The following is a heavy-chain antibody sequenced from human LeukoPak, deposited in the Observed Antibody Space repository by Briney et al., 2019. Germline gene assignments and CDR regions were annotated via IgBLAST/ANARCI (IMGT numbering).Heavy chain of an antibody. CDR1: GGSISSYY. Sequence: PSETLSLTCTVSGGSISSYYWSWIRQPPGKGLEWIGYIYYSGSTNYNPSLKSRVTISVDTSKNQFSLKLSSVTAADTAVYYCASWCSSTSCYGHYYMDVWGKGTTVTVSS. J-gene: IGHJ6*03. D-gene: IGHD2-2*01. CDR3: ASWCSSTSCYGHYYMDV. CDR2: IYYSGST. V-gene: IGHV4-59*12.